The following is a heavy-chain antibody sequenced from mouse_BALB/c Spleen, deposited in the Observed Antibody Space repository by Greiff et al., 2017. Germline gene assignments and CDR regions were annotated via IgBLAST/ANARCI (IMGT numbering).Heavy chain of an antibody. CDR1: GYTFTNYW. CDR2: IYPGGGYT. V-gene: IGHV1-63*02. Sequence: QVQLQQSGAELVRPGTSVKISCKASGYTFTNYWLGWVKQRPGHGLEWIGDIYPGGGYTNYNEKFKGKATLTADTSSSTAYMQLSSLTSEDSAVYFCARGGLRHAMDYWGQGTSVTVSS. CDR3: ARGGLRHAMDY. J-gene: IGHJ4*01. D-gene: IGHD2-2*01.